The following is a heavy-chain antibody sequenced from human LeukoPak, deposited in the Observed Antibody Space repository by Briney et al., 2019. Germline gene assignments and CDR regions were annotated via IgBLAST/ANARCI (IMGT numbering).Heavy chain of an antibody. CDR2: ISSSSTT. D-gene: IGHD3-22*01. CDR1: GFTFSSHS. CDR3: ARGAYYYED. V-gene: IGHV3-48*01. J-gene: IGHJ4*02. Sequence: PGGSLRLSCAASGFTFSSHSMNRVRQAPGKGLEWVSYISSSSTTYYADSVKGRFTISRDNAKNSLYLQMNSLRAEDTAVYYCARGAYYYEDWGQGTLVTVSS.